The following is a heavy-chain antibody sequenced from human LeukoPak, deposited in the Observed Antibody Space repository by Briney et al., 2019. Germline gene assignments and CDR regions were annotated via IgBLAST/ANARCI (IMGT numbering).Heavy chain of an antibody. CDR2: INYSGST. J-gene: IGHJ4*02. CDR1: GGSISSYY. CDR3: SGYCSSTSCHKTDY. V-gene: IGHV4-59*01. D-gene: IGHD2-2*02. Sequence: SETLSLTCTISGGSISSYYWSWIRQPPGKGLEWIGYINYSGSTNYNPSLKSRVTISVDTSKNQFSLKLSSVTAADTAVYYCSGYCSSTSCHKTDYWGQGTLVTVSS.